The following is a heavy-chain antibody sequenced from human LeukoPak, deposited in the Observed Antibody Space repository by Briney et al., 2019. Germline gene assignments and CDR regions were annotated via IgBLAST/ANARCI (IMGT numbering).Heavy chain of an antibody. CDR2: ITGRGETT. D-gene: IGHD3-10*01. Sequence: PGRSLRLSCVVSGFNFRGAAMSWVRQGPGKGLEWVAGITGRGETTFYADSVKGRFTISRDNSNNTLFLQVSSLRAEDTAVYYCAKDVTRGAISYFESWGQGTLVAVSS. CDR3: AKDVTRGAISYFES. J-gene: IGHJ4*02. CDR1: GFNFRGAA. V-gene: IGHV3-23*01.